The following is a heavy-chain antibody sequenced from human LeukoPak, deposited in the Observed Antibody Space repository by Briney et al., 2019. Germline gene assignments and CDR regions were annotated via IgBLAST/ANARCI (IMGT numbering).Heavy chain of an antibody. D-gene: IGHD3-22*01. CDR1: GYTFTSYG. Sequence: GASVKVSCKASGYTFTSYGISWVRQAPGQGLERMGWISAYNGNTNYAQKLQGRVTMTTDTSTSTAYMELRSLRSDDTAVYYCARDLTVVVNFDPPYFDYWGQGTLVTVSS. CDR2: ISAYNGNT. CDR3: ARDLTVVVNFDPPYFDY. J-gene: IGHJ4*02. V-gene: IGHV1-18*01.